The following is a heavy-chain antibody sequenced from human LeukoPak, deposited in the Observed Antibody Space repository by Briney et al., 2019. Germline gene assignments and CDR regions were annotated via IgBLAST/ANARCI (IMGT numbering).Heavy chain of an antibody. V-gene: IGHV3-53*01. J-gene: IGHJ4*02. D-gene: IGHD6-13*01. Sequence: LSGGSLRLSCAASGFTVSSNYMSWVRQAPGKGLEWVSVIYSGGSTYYADSVKGRFTISRDNAKNSLYLQMNSLRAEDTAVYYCAGDHSEGSSWFKFDYWGQGTLVTVSS. CDR3: AGDHSEGSSWFKFDY. CDR2: IYSGGST. CDR1: GFTVSSNY.